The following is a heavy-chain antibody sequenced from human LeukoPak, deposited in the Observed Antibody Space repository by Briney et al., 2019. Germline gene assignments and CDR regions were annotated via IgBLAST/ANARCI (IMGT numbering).Heavy chain of an antibody. CDR1: GYTFTSYG. D-gene: IGHD6-19*01. CDR3: ARDPGYSSSYYFDY. CDR2: ISGYKGNT. V-gene: IGHV1-18*01. J-gene: IGHJ4*02. Sequence: GASVKVPCKASGYTFTSYGISWVRQAPGQGLEWVGWISGYKGNTNYAQKFQGRVTMTTDTSTSTAYMELRSLRSDDTAVYYCARDPGYSSSYYFDYWGQGTLVTVSS.